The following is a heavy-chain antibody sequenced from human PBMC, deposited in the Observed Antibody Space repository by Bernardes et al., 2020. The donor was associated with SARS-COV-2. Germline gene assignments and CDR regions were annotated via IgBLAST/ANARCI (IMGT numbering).Heavy chain of an antibody. CDR3: ARGWENYYYYMDV. V-gene: IGHV4-59*08. J-gene: IGHJ6*03. D-gene: IGHD1-26*01. Sequence: SETLSLTCTVSGGSISSYYWSWIRQPPGKGLEWIGYIYYSGSTNYNPSLKSRVTISVDTSKNQFSLKLSSVTAADTAVYYCARGWENYYYYMDVWGKGTTVTVSS. CDR2: IYYSGST. CDR1: GGSISSYY.